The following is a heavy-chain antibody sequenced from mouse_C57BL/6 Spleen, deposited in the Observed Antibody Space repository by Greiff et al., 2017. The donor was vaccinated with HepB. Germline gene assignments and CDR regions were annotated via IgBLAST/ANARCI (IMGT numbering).Heavy chain of an antibody. V-gene: IGHV1-55*01. J-gene: IGHJ2*01. CDR2: IYPGSGST. CDR1: GYTFTSYW. Sequence: QVQLQQPGAELVKPGASVKMSCKASGYTFTSYWITWVKQRPGQGLEWIGDIYPGSGSTNYNEKFKSKATLTVDKSSSTAYMQLSSLTSEDSAVYYCARYGSWGFDYWGQGTTLTVSS. D-gene: IGHD1-1*01. CDR3: ARYGSWGFDY.